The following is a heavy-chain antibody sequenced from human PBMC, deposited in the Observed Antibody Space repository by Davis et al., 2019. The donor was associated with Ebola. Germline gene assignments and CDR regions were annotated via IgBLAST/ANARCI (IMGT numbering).Heavy chain of an antibody. CDR1: GFTFSDYY. J-gene: IGHJ5*02. D-gene: IGHD4-17*01. CDR2: ISSSGSTI. V-gene: IGHV3-11*01. CDR3: ARTYGDYGRYWFDP. Sequence: GESLKISCAASGFTFSDYYMSWLRQAQGKGLEWVSYISSSGSTIYYADSVKGRFTISRDNAKNSLYLQMNSLRAEDTAVYYCARTYGDYGRYWFDPWGQGTLVTVSS.